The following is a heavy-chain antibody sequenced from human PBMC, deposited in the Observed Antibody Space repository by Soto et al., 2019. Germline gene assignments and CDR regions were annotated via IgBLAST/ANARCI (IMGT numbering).Heavy chain of an antibody. J-gene: IGHJ4*02. CDR2: INLRGGTT. Sequence: QVQLVQSGAEVKRPGASVKVSCKASGYSFTSYYVHWVRQAPGQGLEWMGIINLRGGTTNYAQKFRGRVTMTRDTSTSTVYMELNSLRSEDTAVYYCARGPDYSDVPLWDYWGQGTLVTVSS. V-gene: IGHV1-46*01. CDR3: ARGPDYSDVPLWDY. CDR1: GYSFTSYY. D-gene: IGHD4-17*01.